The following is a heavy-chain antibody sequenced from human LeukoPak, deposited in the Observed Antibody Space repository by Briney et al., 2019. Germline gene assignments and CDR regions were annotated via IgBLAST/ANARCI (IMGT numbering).Heavy chain of an antibody. CDR1: GGSFSGYY. J-gene: IGHJ4*02. V-gene: IGHV4-34*01. D-gene: IGHD6-19*01. CDR2: INHSGST. Sequence: SETLSLTCAVYGGSFSGYYWSWIRQPPGKGLEWIGEINHSGSTNYNPSLKSRVTISVDTSKNQFSLKLSSVTAADTPVYYCASVDSSGWSDYWGQGTLVTVSS. CDR3: ASVDSSGWSDY.